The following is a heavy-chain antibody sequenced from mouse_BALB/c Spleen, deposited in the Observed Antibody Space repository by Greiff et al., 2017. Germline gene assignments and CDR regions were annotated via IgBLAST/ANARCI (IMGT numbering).Heavy chain of an antibody. Sequence: EVQLVESGGGLVQPGGSRKLSCAASGFTFSSFGMHWVRQAPEQGLEWVAYISSGSSTIYYADTVKGRFTLSRDNPKNTLFLQMTSLRSEDTAMYYCARPPIYYYGSSPYYYAMDYWGQGTSVTGSS. D-gene: IGHD1-1*01. V-gene: IGHV5-17*02. CDR2: ISSGSSTI. CDR3: ARPPIYYYGSSPYYYAMDY. CDR1: GFTFSSFG. J-gene: IGHJ4*01.